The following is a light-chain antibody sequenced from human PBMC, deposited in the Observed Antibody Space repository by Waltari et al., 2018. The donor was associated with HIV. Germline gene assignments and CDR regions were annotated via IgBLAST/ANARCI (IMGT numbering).Light chain of an antibody. J-gene: IGLJ3*02. V-gene: IGLV6-57*03. CDR2: DDD. CDR3: QSFETGTQV. CDR1: SGSIDSNY. Sequence: KFMLTQPHSMSESPGKTVTISCTRPSGSIDSNYVQWFQQRPGSAPTTVIFDDDRRPSGVPARFSGSIDKSSNSASLTISGLRPEDEADYYCQSFETGTQVFGGGTKLTVL.